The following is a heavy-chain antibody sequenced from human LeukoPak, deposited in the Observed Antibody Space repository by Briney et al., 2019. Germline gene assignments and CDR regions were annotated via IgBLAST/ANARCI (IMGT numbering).Heavy chain of an antibody. V-gene: IGHV3-30*02. CDR1: GFTFSSYG. D-gene: IGHD6-19*01. J-gene: IGHJ4*02. CDR3: AKLAGASTN. Sequence: PGGSLRLSCAASGFTFSSYGMHWVRQAPGKGLEWVAVIWYDGSNKYYADSVKGRFTISRDNSKNTLYLQMNSLRAEDTAVYYCAKLAGASTNWGQGTLVTVSS. CDR2: IWYDGSNK.